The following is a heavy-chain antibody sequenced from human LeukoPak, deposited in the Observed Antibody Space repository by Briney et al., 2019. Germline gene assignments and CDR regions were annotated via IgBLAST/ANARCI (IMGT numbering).Heavy chain of an antibody. J-gene: IGHJ4*02. V-gene: IGHV3-30*02. CDR2: IRYDGSNK. D-gene: IGHD6-13*01. CDR1: GFTFSSYA. CDR3: AKDPRGIAAAGTLDY. Sequence: GGSLRLSCAASGFTFSSYAMHWVRQAPGKGLEWVAFIRYDGSNKYYADSVKGRFTISRDNSKNTLYLQMNSLRAEDTAVYYCAKDPRGIAAAGTLDYWGQGTLVTVSS.